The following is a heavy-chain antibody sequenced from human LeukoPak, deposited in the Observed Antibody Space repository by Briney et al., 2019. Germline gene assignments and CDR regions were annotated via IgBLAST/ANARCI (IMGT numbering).Heavy chain of an antibody. J-gene: IGHJ6*03. D-gene: IGHD4-17*01. CDR3: ARTTVTYFRHV. CDR1: GFTVSSNY. Sequence: PGGSLRLSCAASGFTVSSNYMSWVRQAPGKGLEWVSVIYSGGSTYYADSVKGRFTISRDNSKNTLYLQMNSLRAEHTGVYFWARTTVTYFRHVWGEETTVTVSS. CDR2: IYSGGST. V-gene: IGHV3-53*01.